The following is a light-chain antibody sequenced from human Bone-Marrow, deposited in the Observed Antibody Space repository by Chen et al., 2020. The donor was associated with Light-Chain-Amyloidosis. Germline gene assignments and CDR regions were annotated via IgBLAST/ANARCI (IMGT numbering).Light chain of an antibody. V-gene: IGKV3-11*01. Sequence: EIVLTQSPATLSLSPGERATLSCRASQSISSYLAWYQQKPGQAPRLLIYDTSNRATGSPARFRGSGSETDFTLTISTLEPEDFAVYYCQHRNNWPLSFDQGTKLETK. CDR3: QHRNNWPLS. CDR1: QSISSY. J-gene: IGKJ2*01. CDR2: DTS.